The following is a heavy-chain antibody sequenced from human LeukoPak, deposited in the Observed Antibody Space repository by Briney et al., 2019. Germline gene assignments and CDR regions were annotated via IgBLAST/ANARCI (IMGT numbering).Heavy chain of an antibody. CDR2: IKQDGSEK. CDR3: ARDRASGKYYYGMDV. J-gene: IGHJ6*02. D-gene: IGHD6-19*01. V-gene: IGHV3-7*01. Sequence: PGGPLRLSCAASGFTFSNYWMSWVRQAPGKGLEWVANIKQDGSEKYYVDSVKGRFTISRDNSKNTLYLQMNSPRAEDTAVYYCARDRASGKYYYGMDVWGQGTTVTVSS. CDR1: GFTFSNYW.